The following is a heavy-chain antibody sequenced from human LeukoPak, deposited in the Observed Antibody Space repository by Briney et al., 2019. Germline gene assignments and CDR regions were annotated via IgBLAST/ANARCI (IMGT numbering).Heavy chain of an antibody. D-gene: IGHD3-22*01. Sequence: GGSLRLSCAASGFTFSSYWMSWVRQAPGKGLEWVANIKQDGSEKYYVDSVKGRFTISRDNAKNSLYLQMNSLRAEDTAVYYCARDGVSQYYYDSSGYSDYWGQGTLVTVSS. J-gene: IGHJ4*02. CDR1: GFTFSSYW. V-gene: IGHV3-7*01. CDR3: ARDGVSQYYYDSSGYSDY. CDR2: IKQDGSEK.